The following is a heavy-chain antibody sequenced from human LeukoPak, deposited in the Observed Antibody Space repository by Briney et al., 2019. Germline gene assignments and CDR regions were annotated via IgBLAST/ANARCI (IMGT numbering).Heavy chain of an antibody. V-gene: IGHV1-18*01. Sequence: ASVKVSCKASGYTFTSYGINWVRQAPGQGLEWMGWISAYNGDTNYAQKLQGRVTMTTDTSTSTAYMELRSLRSDDTAVYYCARDRYYYDSSGYYWDYWGQGTLVTVSS. CDR1: GYTFTSYG. D-gene: IGHD3-22*01. J-gene: IGHJ4*02. CDR2: ISAYNGDT. CDR3: ARDRYYYDSSGYYWDY.